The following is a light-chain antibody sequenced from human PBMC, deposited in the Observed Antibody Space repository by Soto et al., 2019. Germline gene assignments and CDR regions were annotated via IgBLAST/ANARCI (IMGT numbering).Light chain of an antibody. CDR2: DAS. CDR3: QQYGSSPSIT. V-gene: IGKV3-20*01. Sequence: EIVLTQSPGTLSLAPGEGASLSCRASQSVSSSSVAWYQQKPGQAPRLLIYDASNRATGIPARFSGSGSGTNFTLTISRMEPEDFAVYYCQQYGSSPSITFGQGTRLEIK. CDR1: QSVSSSS. J-gene: IGKJ5*01.